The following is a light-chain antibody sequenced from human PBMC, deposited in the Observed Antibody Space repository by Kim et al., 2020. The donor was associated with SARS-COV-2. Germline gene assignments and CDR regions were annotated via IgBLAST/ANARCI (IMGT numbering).Light chain of an antibody. CDR2: WAS. V-gene: IGKV4-1*01. Sequence: RATINCKSSQSVLYNSNNKNSLVWYQQKPGQPPKLLIYWASTRESGVPDRFSGSGSGTDFTLTISSLQAEGVAVYYCQQYYTTPYTFGQGTKLEI. J-gene: IGKJ2*01. CDR1: QSVLYNSNNKNS. CDR3: QQYYTTPYT.